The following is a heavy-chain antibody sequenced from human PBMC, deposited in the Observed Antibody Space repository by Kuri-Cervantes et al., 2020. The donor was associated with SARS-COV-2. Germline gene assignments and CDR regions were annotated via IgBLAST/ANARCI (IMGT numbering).Heavy chain of an antibody. CDR2: INHSGST. Sequence: ESLKISCAVYGGSFSGCYWTWIRQPPGKGLEWIGEINHSGSTNYNPSLKSRVTISVDTSKNQISLKLSSVTAADTAVYYCARRLWSGYSFRYYHYMDVWGKGTTVTVSS. CDR1: GGSFSGCY. CDR3: ARRLWSGYSFRYYHYMDV. J-gene: IGHJ6*03. V-gene: IGHV4-34*01. D-gene: IGHD3-3*01.